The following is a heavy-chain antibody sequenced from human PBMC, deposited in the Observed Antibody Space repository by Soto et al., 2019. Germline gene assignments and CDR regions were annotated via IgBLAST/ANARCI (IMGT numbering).Heavy chain of an antibody. Sequence: GASVKVSCKASGYTFTSYSMHWVRHAPGQRLEWMGWINAGNGNTKYSQKFQGRVTITRDTSASTAYMELSSLRSEDTAVYYCAREGSSCYSLNCFDPWGQGTLITVSS. V-gene: IGHV1-3*01. J-gene: IGHJ5*02. D-gene: IGHD2-21*01. CDR2: INAGNGNT. CDR1: GYTFTSYS. CDR3: AREGSSCYSLNCFDP.